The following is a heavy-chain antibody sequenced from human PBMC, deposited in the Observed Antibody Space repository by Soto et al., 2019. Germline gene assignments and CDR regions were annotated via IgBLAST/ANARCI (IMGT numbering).Heavy chain of an antibody. CDR1: GFTFSSYG. J-gene: IGHJ5*02. CDR3: ARDRSHYSSSWINWFDP. CDR2: IWYDGSNK. V-gene: IGHV3-33*01. D-gene: IGHD6-13*01. Sequence: QVQLVESGGGVVQPGRSLRLSCAASGFTFSSYGMHWVRQAPGQGLEWVAVIWYDGSNKYYADYVKGRFTISRDNSKNTLYLQMNSLRAEDTAVYYGARDRSHYSSSWINWFDPWGQGTLVTVSS.